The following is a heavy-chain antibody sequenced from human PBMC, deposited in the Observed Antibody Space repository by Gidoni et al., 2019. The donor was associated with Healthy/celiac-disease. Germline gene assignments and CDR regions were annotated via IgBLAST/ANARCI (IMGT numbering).Heavy chain of an antibody. CDR2: INPSGGST. Sequence: QVQLVQSGAEVKKPGASVKVSCKASGYTFTSHYMHWVRQAPGEGLEWMGIINPSGGSTSYAQKFQGRVTMTRDTSTSTVYMELSSLRSEDTAVYYCARGAYYYDSSGYYHFDYWGQGTLVTVSS. J-gene: IGHJ4*02. D-gene: IGHD3-22*01. CDR1: GYTFTSHY. V-gene: IGHV1-46*01. CDR3: ARGAYYYDSSGYYHFDY.